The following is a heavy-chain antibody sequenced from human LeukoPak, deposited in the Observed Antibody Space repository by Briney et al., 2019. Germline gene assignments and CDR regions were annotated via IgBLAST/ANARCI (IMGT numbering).Heavy chain of an antibody. D-gene: IGHD1-26*01. J-gene: IGHJ4*02. Sequence: ASVTVSCKASGDTFTSYYRHWVRQAPGQGLEWMGIINPSGGSTSYAQKFQGRVTMTRDMSTSTVYMELSSLRSEDTAVYYCARAYYVGATYYFDYWGQGTLVTVSS. CDR1: GDTFTSYY. V-gene: IGHV1-46*01. CDR3: ARAYYVGATYYFDY. CDR2: INPSGGST.